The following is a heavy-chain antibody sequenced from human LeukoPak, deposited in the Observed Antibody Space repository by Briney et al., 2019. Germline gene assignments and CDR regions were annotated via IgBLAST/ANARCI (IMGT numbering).Heavy chain of an antibody. J-gene: IGHJ6*03. Sequence: PSETLSLTCAVYGGSFSGYYWSWIRQPPGKRLEWIGEINHSGSTNYNPSLKSRVTISVDTSKNQFSLKLSSVTAADTAVYYCARGRPVDIVATTQNYYYYMDVWGKGTTVTVSS. V-gene: IGHV4-34*01. CDR3: ARGRPVDIVATTQNYYYYMDV. CDR2: INHSGST. CDR1: GGSFSGYY. D-gene: IGHD5-12*01.